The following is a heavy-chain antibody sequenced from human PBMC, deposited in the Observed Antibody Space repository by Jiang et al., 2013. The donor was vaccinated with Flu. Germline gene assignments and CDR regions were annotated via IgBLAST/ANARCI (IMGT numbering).Heavy chain of an antibody. D-gene: IGHD3-22*01. V-gene: IGHV4-4*02. J-gene: IGHJ4*02. Sequence: ESGPGLVKPSETLSLTCAVSGASISSDKWWSWVRQHPGRGLEWIGEIYHRGTTNYNPSLSSRLTISMDKSKNQFSLTLRSVTAADTAVYYCTNHGFYSHEYWGQGTLVTVSS. CDR1: GASISSDKW. CDR3: TNHGFYSHEY. CDR2: IYHRGTT.